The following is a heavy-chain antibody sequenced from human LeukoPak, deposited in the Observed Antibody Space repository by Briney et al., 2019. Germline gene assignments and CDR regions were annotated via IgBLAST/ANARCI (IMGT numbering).Heavy chain of an antibody. CDR1: GGSISGSNYY. D-gene: IGHD6-19*01. V-gene: IGHV4-39*01. Sequence: SETLSLTCTVSGGSISGSNYYWGWIRQPPGKGLEWIGSILYSVSIYYNPSLKSRVTISVDTSKNQFSLKLTSVTAADTAVYYCARRVQWREGIDYWGQGTPVTVSS. CDR3: ARRVQWREGIDY. CDR2: ILYSVSI. J-gene: IGHJ4*02.